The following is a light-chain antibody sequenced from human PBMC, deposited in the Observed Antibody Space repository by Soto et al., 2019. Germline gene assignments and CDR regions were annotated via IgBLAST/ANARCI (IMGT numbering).Light chain of an antibody. V-gene: IGKV3-20*01. CDR1: QSVSSSY. J-gene: IGKJ5*01. Sequence: EIVLPQSPGTVSLSPGAGATLSCRASQSVSSSYIAWYQQRPGQTPSLLIYGASTRATGIPDRFSGSGSGTHFTLTISRLEPGDFAVYYCQHFGGTTFTFGQGTRLEIK. CDR2: GAS. CDR3: QHFGGTTFT.